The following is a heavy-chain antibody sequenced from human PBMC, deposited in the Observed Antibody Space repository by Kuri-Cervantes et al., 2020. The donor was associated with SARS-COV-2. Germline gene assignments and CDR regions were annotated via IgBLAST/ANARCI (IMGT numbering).Heavy chain of an antibody. V-gene: IGHV3-23*01. J-gene: IGHJ4*02. CDR1: GFTFSSYA. CDR2: ISGSGGST. CDR3: AKLGSRRHYED. Sequence: GESLKIPCAASGFTFSSYAMSWVRQAPGKGLEWVSAISGSGGSTYYADSVKGRFTISRDNSKNTLYLQMNSLRAEDTAVYYCAKLGSRRHYEDWGQGTLVTVSS. D-gene: IGHD4-17*01.